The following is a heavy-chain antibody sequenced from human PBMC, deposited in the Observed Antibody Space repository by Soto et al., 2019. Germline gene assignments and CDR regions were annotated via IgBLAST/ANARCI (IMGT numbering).Heavy chain of an antibody. CDR2: IWYDGSNK. CDR3: ARESRGATTGYYGMDV. CDR1: GFTFSSYG. Sequence: GGSLRLSCAASGFTFSSYGMHWVRQAPGKGLEWVAVIWYDGSNKYYADSVKGRFTISRDNSKNTLYLQMNSLRAEDTAVYYCARESRGATTGYYGMDVWGQGTTVTVSS. V-gene: IGHV3-33*01. J-gene: IGHJ6*02. D-gene: IGHD1-26*01.